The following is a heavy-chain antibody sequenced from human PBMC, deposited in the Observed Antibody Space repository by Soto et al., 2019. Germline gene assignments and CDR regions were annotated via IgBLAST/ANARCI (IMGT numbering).Heavy chain of an antibody. CDR2: ISGSGGST. V-gene: IGHV3-23*01. Sequence: GGSLGLSCVASGFTFSSYAMTWVRQAPGKGLEWVSLISGSGGSTHYADSVKGRFTISRDNSRNTLYLQMNSLRAEDTAAYYCAKEGLENFYESSGQYDYWGQGTLVTVSS. CDR1: GFTFSSYA. CDR3: AKEGLENFYESSGQYDY. J-gene: IGHJ4*02. D-gene: IGHD3-22*01.